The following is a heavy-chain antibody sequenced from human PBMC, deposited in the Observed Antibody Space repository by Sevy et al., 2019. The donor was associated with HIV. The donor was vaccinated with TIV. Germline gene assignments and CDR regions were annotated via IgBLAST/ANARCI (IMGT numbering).Heavy chain of an antibody. Sequence: GGSLRLSCAASGFTFSSYSMNWVRQAPGKGLEWVSSISTSSSYIYYADSVKGRFTISRDNAKNSLYLQMNNLRAEDTAVYYCARDEVGGSYWEFDYWGQGTLVTVSS. CDR3: ARDEVGGSYWEFDY. D-gene: IGHD1-26*01. CDR2: ISTSSSYI. J-gene: IGHJ4*02. CDR1: GFTFSSYS. V-gene: IGHV3-21*01.